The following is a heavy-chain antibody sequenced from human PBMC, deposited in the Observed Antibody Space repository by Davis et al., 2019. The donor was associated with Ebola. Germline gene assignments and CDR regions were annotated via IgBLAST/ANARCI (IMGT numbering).Heavy chain of an antibody. Sequence: GGSLRLSCAASGFTFSSYAMSWVRQAPGKGLEWVSAISGSGGSTYYADSVKGRFTISRDNAKNSLYLQMNSLRAEDMALYYCARQVVPAASFDYWGQGTLVTVSS. CDR3: ARQVVPAASFDY. CDR1: GFTFSSYA. CDR2: ISGSGGST. V-gene: IGHV3-23*01. J-gene: IGHJ4*02. D-gene: IGHD2-2*01.